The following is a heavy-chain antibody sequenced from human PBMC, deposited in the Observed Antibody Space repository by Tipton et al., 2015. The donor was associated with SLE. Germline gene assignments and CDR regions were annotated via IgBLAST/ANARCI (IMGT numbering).Heavy chain of an antibody. J-gene: IGHJ4*02. CDR3: ARGGGAAGTGVDY. D-gene: IGHD6-13*01. CDR1: GDSISSHY. Sequence: TLSLTCTVSGDSISSHYWSWIRQSPGKGLEWIGYIYYSGSTNYNPSLKSRVTISVDTSKNQFSLKLSSVTAADTAVYYCARGGGAAGTGVDYWGQGTLVTVSS. CDR2: IYYSGST. V-gene: IGHV4-59*11.